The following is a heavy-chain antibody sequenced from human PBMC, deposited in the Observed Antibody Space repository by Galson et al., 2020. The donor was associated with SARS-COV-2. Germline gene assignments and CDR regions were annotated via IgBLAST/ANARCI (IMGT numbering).Heavy chain of an antibody. V-gene: IGHV3-73*01. D-gene: IGHD2-15*01. CDR1: GLTFSGSA. CDR2: IRSKGNNYAP. Sequence: GGSLRLSCAGSGLTFSGSAMHWVSQASGNGLEWVGLIRSKGNNYAPAYAASVKGRFTISRDDSKNTAYLQMSSLKTEDTAVYYCTRKVVVATIGGYFDLWGRGTLVTVSS. CDR3: TRKVVVATIGGYFDL. J-gene: IGHJ2*01.